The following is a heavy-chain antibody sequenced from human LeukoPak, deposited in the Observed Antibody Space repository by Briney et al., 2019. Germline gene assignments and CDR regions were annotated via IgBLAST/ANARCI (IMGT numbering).Heavy chain of an antibody. D-gene: IGHD3-22*01. CDR3: ARSEMADSRGYSPEYNWFDP. Sequence: SETLSLTCTVSGGSISSSSYFWSWIRQPPGKGLEWIGYIYSGGSTNYKPSLKSRVTISEDTSKNQVSLRLTSMTAADTAVYYCARSEMADSRGYSPEYNWFDPWGQGTLVSVSS. CDR2: IYSGGST. J-gene: IGHJ5*02. V-gene: IGHV4-61*05. CDR1: GGSISSSSYF.